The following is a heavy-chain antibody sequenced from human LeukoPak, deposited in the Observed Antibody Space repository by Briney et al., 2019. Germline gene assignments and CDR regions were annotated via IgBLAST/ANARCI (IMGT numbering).Heavy chain of an antibody. CDR2: ISGSGGST. CDR1: GFTFSSYA. D-gene: IGHD1-26*01. CDR3: ARDNPPYSGSYYYYYGMDV. Sequence: GGSLRLSCAASGFTFSSYAMSWVRQAPGKGLEWVSAISGSGGSTYYADSVKGRFTISRDNSKNTLYLQMNSLRAEDTAVYYCARDNPPYSGSYYYYYGMDVWGQGTTVTVSS. J-gene: IGHJ6*02. V-gene: IGHV3-23*01.